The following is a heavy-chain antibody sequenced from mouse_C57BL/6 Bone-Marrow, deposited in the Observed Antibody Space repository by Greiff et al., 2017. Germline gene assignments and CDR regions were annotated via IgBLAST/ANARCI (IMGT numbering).Heavy chain of an antibody. D-gene: IGHD2-4*01. Sequence: EVQLQQSGPVLVKPGASVKMSCKASGYTFTDYYMNWVKQSHGKSLEWIGVINPYNGGTSYNQKFKGKATLTVDKSSSTAYMELNSLTSEDSAVYYCARRETTYDYDVENAWFAYWGQGTLVTVSA. CDR2: INPYNGGT. J-gene: IGHJ3*01. CDR1: GYTFTDYY. CDR3: ARRETTYDYDVENAWFAY. V-gene: IGHV1-19*01.